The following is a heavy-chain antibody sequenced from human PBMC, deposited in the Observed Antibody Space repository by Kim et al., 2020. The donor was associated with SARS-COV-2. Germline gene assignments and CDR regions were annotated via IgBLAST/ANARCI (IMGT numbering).Heavy chain of an antibody. CDR1: GFSFRSFG. Sequence: GGSLRLSCVASGFSFRSFGMHWVRQAPGKGLEWVTNIWNDGSKEYYVDSVEGRFTISRDDSKNTVYLQMSSLRAEDTAVYYCTRGMYTGTAGGDVFDIWG. J-gene: IGHJ3*02. D-gene: IGHD1-1*01. V-gene: IGHV3-33*01. CDR3: TRGMYTGTAGGDVFDI. CDR2: IWNDGSKE.